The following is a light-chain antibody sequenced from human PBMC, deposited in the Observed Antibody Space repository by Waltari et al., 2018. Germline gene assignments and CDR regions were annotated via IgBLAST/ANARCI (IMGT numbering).Light chain of an antibody. CDR2: SKN. Sequence: QSVLTQQPSASGTPGQRVTISCSGSSSNIGSNTVNWYQQLPGTAPKLLIYSKNRRPSWVPDRFSGSKSGTAASLAISGLQSEDEADYYCAAWDDSLNGVVFGGGTKLTVL. CDR3: AAWDDSLNGVV. V-gene: IGLV1-44*01. CDR1: SSNIGSNT. J-gene: IGLJ2*01.